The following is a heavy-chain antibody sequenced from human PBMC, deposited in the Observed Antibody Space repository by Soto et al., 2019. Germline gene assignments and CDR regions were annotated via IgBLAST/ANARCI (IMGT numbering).Heavy chain of an antibody. Sequence: SVKVSCKASGYTFTSYDINWVRQATGQGLEWMGWMNPNSGNTGYAQKFQGRVTMTRNTSISTAYMELSSLRSEDTAVYYCARGRGYSGYDLFDYWGPGTLVTVSS. D-gene: IGHD5-12*01. V-gene: IGHV1-8*01. CDR2: MNPNSGNT. J-gene: IGHJ4*02. CDR3: ARGRGYSGYDLFDY. CDR1: GYTFTSYD.